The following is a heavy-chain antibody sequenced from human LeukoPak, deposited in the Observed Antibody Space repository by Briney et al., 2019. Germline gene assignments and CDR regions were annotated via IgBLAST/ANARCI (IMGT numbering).Heavy chain of an antibody. D-gene: IGHD3-22*01. J-gene: IGHJ4*02. V-gene: IGHV3-23*01. CDR1: GFTFSSYA. CDR2: ISGSGGST. Sequence: GGSLRLSCAASGFTFSSYAMSWVRQAPGKGLEWVSAISGSGGSTYYADSVKGRFTISRDNAKNSLYLQMNSLRAEDTAVYYCARGVAYYYDSSGYLAGDYWGQGTLVTVSS. CDR3: ARGVAYYYDSSGYLAGDY.